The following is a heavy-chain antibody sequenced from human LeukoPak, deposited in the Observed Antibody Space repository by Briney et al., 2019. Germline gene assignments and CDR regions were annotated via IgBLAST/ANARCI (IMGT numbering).Heavy chain of an antibody. CDR2: MNTNSGNT. V-gene: IGHV1-8*01. CDR1: GYTFTSYD. J-gene: IGHJ5*02. CDR3: ARGEDIAVVPAAMVGP. Sequence: ASVKVSCKASGYTFTSYDINWVRQATGQGLEWMGWMNTNSGNTGHAQKFQGRPTMTRDTSTNTAYMELSSLRPEDTAVYYCARGEDIAVVPAAMVGPWGQGTLVTVSS. D-gene: IGHD2-2*01.